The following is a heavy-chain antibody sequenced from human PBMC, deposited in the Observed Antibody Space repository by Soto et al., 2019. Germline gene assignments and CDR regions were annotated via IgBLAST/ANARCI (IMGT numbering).Heavy chain of an antibody. J-gene: IGHJ5*02. V-gene: IGHV4-61*01. Sequence: QVQLQESGPGLVKPSETLSLTCTVSGGSVSSGSYYWSWIRQPPGKGLEWIGYINYSGSTKYNPSLQSRVTISVDTSKNQFALKLSAVTAADTAVYYCAREVDYGENWFDPWGQGTLLTVSS. CDR1: GGSVSSGSYY. CDR3: AREVDYGENWFDP. D-gene: IGHD4-17*01. CDR2: INYSGST.